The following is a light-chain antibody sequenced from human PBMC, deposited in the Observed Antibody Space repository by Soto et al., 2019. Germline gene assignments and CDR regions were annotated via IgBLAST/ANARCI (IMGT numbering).Light chain of an antibody. CDR3: QQYNNWPRT. Sequence: EIVMTQSPASLSVSPGEEATLSCRASQSVSSNLTWYQHKPGQAPRLLIYGASTRATGIPARSSGSGSGTEFTLTISSLQSEDFAVYYCQQYNNWPRTFGQGTKVDIK. CDR2: GAS. J-gene: IGKJ1*01. CDR1: QSVSSN. V-gene: IGKV3-15*01.